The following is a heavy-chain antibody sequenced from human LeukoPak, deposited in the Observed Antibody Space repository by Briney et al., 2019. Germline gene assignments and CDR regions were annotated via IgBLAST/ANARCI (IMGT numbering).Heavy chain of an antibody. CDR3: AREEVVGYWPSWYYFDY. J-gene: IGHJ4*02. Sequence: ASVKVSCKASGYTFTSYYMHWVRQAPGQGLEWMGIINPSGGSTSYAQKFQGRVTMTRDTSTSTVYMELSSLRSEDTAVYYCAREEVVGYWPSWYYFDYWGQGTLVTVSS. D-gene: IGHD2-2*01. V-gene: IGHV1-46*01. CDR2: INPSGGST. CDR1: GYTFTSYY.